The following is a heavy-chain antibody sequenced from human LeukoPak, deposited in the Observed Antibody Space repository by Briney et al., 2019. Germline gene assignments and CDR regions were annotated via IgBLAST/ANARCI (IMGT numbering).Heavy chain of an antibody. V-gene: IGHV1-18*01. CDR1: GYTFTSYG. J-gene: IGHJ6*02. CDR3: ARDDPRDTIFGVVINYYYGMDV. CDR2: ISAYNGNT. Sequence: ASVKVSCKASGYTFTSYGISWVRQAPGQGLEWMGWISAYNGNTNYAQKLQGRVTMTTDTSTSTAYMELRSLRSDDTAVFYCARDDPRDTIFGVVINYYYGMDVWGQGTTVTVSS. D-gene: IGHD3-3*01.